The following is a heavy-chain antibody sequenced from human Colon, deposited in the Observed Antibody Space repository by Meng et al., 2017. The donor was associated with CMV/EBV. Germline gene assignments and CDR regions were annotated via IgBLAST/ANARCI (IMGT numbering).Heavy chain of an antibody. CDR3: ARDLNNWGTFDY. CDR2: ISSDGTGK. CDR1: GFTFSSYI. V-gene: IGHV3-30-3*01. Sequence: GESLKISCAASGFTFSSYIMHWVRQAPGKGLEWVALISSDGTGKYYSDSVKGRFTFSRDNSKNTLYLQMNSLGAEDTALYYSARDLNNWGTFDYWGQGTLVTVSS. D-gene: IGHD7-27*01. J-gene: IGHJ4*02.